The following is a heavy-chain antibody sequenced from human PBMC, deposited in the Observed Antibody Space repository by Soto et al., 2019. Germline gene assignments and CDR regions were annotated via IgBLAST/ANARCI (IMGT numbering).Heavy chain of an antibody. V-gene: IGHV4-59*01. Sequence: QVQLQESGPGLVKPSETLSLTCSVTGGSISGSYWSWIRQSPGKGLEWLGYVYYTGSTNYSPSLRSRVSTSVDTSKNQFALRLRSVTAADTAVYFCARSVAVPGAPIDYWGQGTQVTVSS. CDR1: GGSISGSY. D-gene: IGHD6-19*01. CDR3: ARSVAVPGAPIDY. J-gene: IGHJ4*02. CDR2: VYYTGST.